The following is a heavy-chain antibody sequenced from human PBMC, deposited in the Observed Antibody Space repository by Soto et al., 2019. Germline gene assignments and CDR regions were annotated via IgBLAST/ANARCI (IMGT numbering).Heavy chain of an antibody. CDR3: ARTAPMDAGDKYYYDF. CDR1: GGTFSTFG. CDR2: IIPFFGAA. J-gene: IGHJ4*02. Sequence: SVKVSCKTSGGTFSTFGISWVRQAPGQGLEWMGGIIPFFGAAEYSQKFEDRITITADESTNTVYMDLRSLTSEDTAIYYCARTAPMDAGDKYYYDFWGQGALVTVSS. D-gene: IGHD3-16*01. V-gene: IGHV1-69*13.